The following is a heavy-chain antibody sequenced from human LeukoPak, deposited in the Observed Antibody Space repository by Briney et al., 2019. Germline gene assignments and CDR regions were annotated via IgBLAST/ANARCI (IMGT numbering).Heavy chain of an antibody. Sequence: SETLSLTCAVYGGSFSGYYWSWIRQPPGKGLEWIGEINHSGSTNYNPSLKSRVTISVDMSKNQFSLKLSSVTAADTAVYYCASLILIAAGSDFWGQGNLVTVSS. D-gene: IGHD6-13*01. CDR3: ASLILIAAGSDF. CDR2: INHSGST. J-gene: IGHJ4*02. CDR1: GGSFSGYY. V-gene: IGHV4-34*01.